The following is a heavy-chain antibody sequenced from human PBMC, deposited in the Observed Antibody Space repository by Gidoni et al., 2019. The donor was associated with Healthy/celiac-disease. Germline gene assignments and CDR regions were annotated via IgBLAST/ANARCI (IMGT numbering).Heavy chain of an antibody. CDR1: GLPFSSYA. CDR2: ISYDGSNK. J-gene: IGHJ6*03. V-gene: IGHV3-30-3*01. Sequence: QVQLVESGGGVVQPGGSLRRSCAASGLPFSSYAMHWVRRAPGKGLGWVAVISYDGSNKYYADSVKRRFTISRDNSKNTLYLQMNSLRAEDTAVYYCARRRTSIAAAGTYYYMDVWGKGTTVTVSS. D-gene: IGHD6-13*01. CDR3: ARRRTSIAAAGTYYYMDV.